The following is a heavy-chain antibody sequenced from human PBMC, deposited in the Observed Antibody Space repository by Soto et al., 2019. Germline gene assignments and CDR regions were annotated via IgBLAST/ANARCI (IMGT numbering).Heavy chain of an antibody. V-gene: IGHV4-61*01. CDR2: IYYSGST. J-gene: IGHJ6*02. Sequence: PSETLSLTCTVSGGSVSSGSYYWSWIRQTPGKGLEWIGYIYYSGSTNYNPSLKSRVTISVDTSKNQFSLKLSSVTAADTAVYYCARGGQIWFGELDYYGMDVWGQGTTVTVSS. CDR1: GGSVSSGSYY. CDR3: ARGGQIWFGELDYYGMDV. D-gene: IGHD3-10*01.